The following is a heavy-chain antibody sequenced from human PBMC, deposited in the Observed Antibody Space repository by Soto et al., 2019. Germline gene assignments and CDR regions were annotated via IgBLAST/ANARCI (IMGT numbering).Heavy chain of an antibody. J-gene: IGHJ4*02. CDR1: GFTFEDYT. CDR2: ISWDGGDT. CDR3: EKGKYYFDY. Sequence: EVQLVESGAVVVQPGGSLRLSCATSGFTFEDYTMHWVRHAPGKGLEWISLISWDGGDTYYADSVRGRFLISRDSSENSLYLQMNSLRTEDTALYYCEKGKYYFDYWGQGTLVTVSS. V-gene: IGHV3-43*01.